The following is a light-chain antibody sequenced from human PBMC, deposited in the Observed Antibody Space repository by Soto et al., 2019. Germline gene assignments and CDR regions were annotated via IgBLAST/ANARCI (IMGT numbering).Light chain of an antibody. CDR3: QQYYTTPLT. Sequence: DLVLTPSPDSLAVSLGERATINCKSSQSVLYSSNHQNYLAWYQQKPGQPPQLLIYWASTRESGVPDRFSGSGSGTDFTLTISSLQAEDVAVYYCQQYYTTPLTFGGGTKVDVK. J-gene: IGKJ4*01. V-gene: IGKV4-1*01. CDR1: QSVLYSSNHQNY. CDR2: WAS.